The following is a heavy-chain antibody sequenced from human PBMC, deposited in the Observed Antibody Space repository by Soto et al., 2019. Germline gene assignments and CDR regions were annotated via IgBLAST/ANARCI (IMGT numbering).Heavy chain of an antibody. CDR2: IYYSGST. V-gene: IGHV4-31*03. J-gene: IGHJ3*02. Sequence: QVQLQESGPGLVKPSQTLSLTCTVSGGSISSGGYYWSWIRQHPGKGLAWIGYIYYSGSTYYNPSLKSRVTVSVDTSKNQFSLKLSSVIAADTAVYYCAREYYYDSSGFDPIDAFDIWGQGTMVTVSS. D-gene: IGHD3-22*01. CDR3: AREYYYDSSGFDPIDAFDI. CDR1: GGSISSGGYY.